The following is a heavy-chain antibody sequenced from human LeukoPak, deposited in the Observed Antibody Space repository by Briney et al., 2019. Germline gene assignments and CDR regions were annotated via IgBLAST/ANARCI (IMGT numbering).Heavy chain of an antibody. J-gene: IGHJ3*02. Sequence: GASVKVSCKASGYTLTSYDINWVRQATGQGLEWMGIINPSGGSTSYAQKFQGRVTMTRDTSTSTVYMELSSLRSEDTAVYYCAREAMADAFDIWGQGTMVTVSS. V-gene: IGHV1-46*01. CDR1: GYTLTSYD. CDR3: AREAMADAFDI. D-gene: IGHD5-18*01. CDR2: INPSGGST.